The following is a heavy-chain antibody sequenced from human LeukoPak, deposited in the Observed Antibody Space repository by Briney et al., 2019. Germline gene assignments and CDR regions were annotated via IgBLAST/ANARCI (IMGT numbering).Heavy chain of an antibody. Sequence: GGSLRLSCAASGFTFSSYAMSWVRQAPGKGLEWVSAISGSGGSTYYADSVKGRFTISRDNSKNTLYLQMNCLRAEDTAVYYCAKLGGPRVVAATRFDYWGQGTLATVSS. CDR3: AKLGGPRVVAATRFDY. D-gene: IGHD2-15*01. J-gene: IGHJ4*02. CDR1: GFTFSSYA. V-gene: IGHV3-23*01. CDR2: ISGSGGST.